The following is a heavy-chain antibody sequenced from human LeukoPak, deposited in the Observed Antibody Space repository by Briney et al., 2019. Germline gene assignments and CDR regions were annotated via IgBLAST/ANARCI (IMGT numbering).Heavy chain of an antibody. V-gene: IGHV4-39*01. D-gene: IGHD2-15*01. CDR3: ASLRQSDINFYD. CDR2: IYYSGIT. Sequence: PSETLSLTCTVSGGSISSSNYYWAWIRQPPGKGLEWIATIYYSGITYYSPSLKSRVTISVDTSKNQFSLKLNSVTAADTAVYYCASLRQSDINFYDWGQGTLVTVSS. J-gene: IGHJ4*02. CDR1: GGSISSSNYY.